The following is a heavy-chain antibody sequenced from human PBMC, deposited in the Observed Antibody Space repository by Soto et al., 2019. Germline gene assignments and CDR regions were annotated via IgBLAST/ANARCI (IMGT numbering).Heavy chain of an antibody. CDR3: ARDSVVVPGSRGMDV. Sequence: SETLSLTCTVSGGSISSGGYYWSWIRQHPGKGLEWIGYIYYSGSTYYNPSIKSRVTISVDTSKNQFSLKLSSVTAADTAVYYCARDSVVVPGSRGMDVWGQGTTVTVSS. CDR1: GGSISSGGYY. CDR2: IYYSGST. V-gene: IGHV4-31*03. J-gene: IGHJ6*02. D-gene: IGHD2-2*01.